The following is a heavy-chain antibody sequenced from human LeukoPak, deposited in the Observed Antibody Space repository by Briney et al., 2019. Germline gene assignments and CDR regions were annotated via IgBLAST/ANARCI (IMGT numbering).Heavy chain of an antibody. D-gene: IGHD2-2*01. CDR2: ISAYNGNT. CDR3: ARGYCSSTSCYPGPYYYGMDV. J-gene: IGHJ6*02. Sequence: ASVKVSCKASGYTFTSYGISWVRQAPGQGLEWMGWISAYNGNTNYAQKLQGRVTMTTDTPTSTAYMELRSLRSDDTAVYYCARGYCSSTSCYPGPYYYGMDVWGQGTTVTVSS. CDR1: GYTFTSYG. V-gene: IGHV1-18*01.